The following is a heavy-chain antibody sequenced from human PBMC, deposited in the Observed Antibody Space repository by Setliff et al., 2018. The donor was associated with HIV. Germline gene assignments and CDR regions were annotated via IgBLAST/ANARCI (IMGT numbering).Heavy chain of an antibody. CDR3: TRDKGCAFDI. Sequence: GGSLRLSCAASGFTFSNAWMSWVRQAPGKGLEWVGRIKSKTDGGTTEYAASVKGRFTISRDDSKSIAYLQINSLKTEDTAVYYCTRDKGCAFDIWGQGTMVTVSS. V-gene: IGHV3-15*01. CDR1: GFTFSNAW. CDR2: IKSKTDGGTT. J-gene: IGHJ3*02.